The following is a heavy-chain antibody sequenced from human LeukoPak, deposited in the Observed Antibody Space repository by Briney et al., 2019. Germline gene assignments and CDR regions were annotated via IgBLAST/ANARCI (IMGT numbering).Heavy chain of an antibody. J-gene: IGHJ4*02. Sequence: GGSLRLSCTGSGFTFRNAWMSWVRQAAGKGLEWVGRIRSETDDGTTDYAAPVKGRVTISRDDTKNTLYLQMNSLNTEDTAVYYCTTNVLRWELFDYWGQGTLVTVSS. CDR3: TTNVLRWELFDY. CDR2: IRSETDDGTT. D-gene: IGHD1-26*01. CDR1: GFTFRNAW. V-gene: IGHV3-15*01.